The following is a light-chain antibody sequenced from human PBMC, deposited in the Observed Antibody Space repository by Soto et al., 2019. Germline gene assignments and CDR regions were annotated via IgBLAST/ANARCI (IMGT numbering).Light chain of an antibody. CDR1: QSVSSSQ. V-gene: IGKV3-20*01. J-gene: IGKJ2*01. CDR2: GAS. Sequence: EIVLTQSPGTLSLSPGERATLSCRASQSVSSSQLAWYQQKPGQAPRLLIYGASTTATGIPDRLSGGGFGTDFTLTISRLEPEDFAVYYCQHFGRSPEYTFGIGTKLEVK. CDR3: QHFGRSPEYT.